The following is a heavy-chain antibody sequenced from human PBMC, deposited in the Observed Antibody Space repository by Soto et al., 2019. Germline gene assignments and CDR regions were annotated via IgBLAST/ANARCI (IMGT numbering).Heavy chain of an antibody. D-gene: IGHD6-13*01. J-gene: IGHJ4*02. CDR2: ISAYNGNI. V-gene: IGHV1-18*01. CDR1: AYTFTNYG. Sequence: QVQLVQSGGEVKKPGASVKVSCKASAYTFTNYGISWVRQAPGQGLEWMGWISAYNGNINYAQKFRGRVTMTTDTSTSSAYLEVRSLRSDDTAVYYCATSGSSWELREVDSWGQGTLVTVSS. CDR3: ATSGSSWELREVDS.